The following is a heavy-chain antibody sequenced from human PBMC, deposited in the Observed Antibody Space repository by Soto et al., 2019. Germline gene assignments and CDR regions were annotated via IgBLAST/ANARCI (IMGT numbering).Heavy chain of an antibody. Sequence: SVKVSCKASGGTFSSYAISWLLQAPGQGLEWMGGIIPIFGTANYAQKFQGRVTITADESTSTAYMELSSLRSEDTAVYYCARGYCSGGSCYAYYYYYYGMDVWGQGTKVTVSS. CDR1: GGTFSSYA. V-gene: IGHV1-69*13. CDR3: ARGYCSGGSCYAYYYYYYGMDV. D-gene: IGHD2-15*01. CDR2: IIPIFGTA. J-gene: IGHJ6*02.